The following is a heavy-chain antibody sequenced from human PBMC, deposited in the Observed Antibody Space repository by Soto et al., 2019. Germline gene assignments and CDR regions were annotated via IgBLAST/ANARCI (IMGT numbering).Heavy chain of an antibody. Sequence: EVQLLESGGGLVQPGGSLRLSCAASGFTFSNYAVTWVRQAPGKGLEWVSTISGSGGSTYYADSVKGRFTISRDNSKNTLYLQMNSLRAEDTAVYYCATDHGSSWYEIDYWGQGTLVTVSS. CDR2: ISGSGGST. CDR3: ATDHGSSWYEIDY. D-gene: IGHD6-13*01. J-gene: IGHJ4*02. CDR1: GFTFSNYA. V-gene: IGHV3-23*01.